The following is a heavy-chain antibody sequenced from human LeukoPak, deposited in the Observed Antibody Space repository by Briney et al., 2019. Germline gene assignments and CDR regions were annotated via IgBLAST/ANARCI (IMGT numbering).Heavy chain of an antibody. Sequence: GKSLKISCKGSGYNFSDYWIGWVRQMPGKGLEWMGIIYPDDSDTRYGPSFQGQVTISADKSISTAYLQWSSLEVSDTAMYYCASLALGSSGWFYWGQGTLVTVSS. CDR2: IYPDDSDT. V-gene: IGHV5-51*01. D-gene: IGHD6-19*01. CDR3: ASLALGSSGWFY. CDR1: GYNFSDYW. J-gene: IGHJ4*02.